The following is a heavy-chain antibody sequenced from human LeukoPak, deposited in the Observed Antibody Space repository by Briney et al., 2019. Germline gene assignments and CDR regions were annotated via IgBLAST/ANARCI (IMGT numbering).Heavy chain of an antibody. D-gene: IGHD1-7*01. Sequence: SQTLSLTCAISGDSVSSSSASWDWIRQSPSRGLEWLGRTYYRSKWYYDYALSVKSRIIINPDTSKNQFSLQLNSVTPEDTAVYYCARGYNWYFGNWGQGTLVTASS. CDR3: ARGYNWYFGN. CDR1: GDSVSSSSAS. J-gene: IGHJ4*02. CDR2: TYYRSKWYY. V-gene: IGHV6-1*01.